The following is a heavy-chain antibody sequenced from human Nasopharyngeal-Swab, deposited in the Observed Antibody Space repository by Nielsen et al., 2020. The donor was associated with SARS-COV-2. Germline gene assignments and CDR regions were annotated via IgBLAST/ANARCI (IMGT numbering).Heavy chain of an antibody. CDR3: ARDRYGSGSFLGY. CDR1: GYSFTSYH. Sequence: ASVKVSCKASGYSFTSYHMYWVRQAPGQGLEWMGIINPSGGSATYAQRFQGKVTMTRDTSTSTVFMELSSLKSEDTAVYYCARDRYGSGSFLGYWGQGTTVTVSS. V-gene: IGHV1-46*01. J-gene: IGHJ6*02. D-gene: IGHD3-10*01. CDR2: INPSGGSA.